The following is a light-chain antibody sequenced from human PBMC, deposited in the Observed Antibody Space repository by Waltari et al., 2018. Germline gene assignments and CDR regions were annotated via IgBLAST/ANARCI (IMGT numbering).Light chain of an antibody. V-gene: IGKV1-6*01. CDR2: AAS. CDR1: QGIRND. Sequence: IQMTQCPSSLSASVENRVTITCRASQGIRNDLGWYQQKPGKAPKLLIYAASSLQSGVPSRFSGSGSGTDFTLTISSLQPEDFATYYCLQDYNYPRTFGQGTKLEIK. J-gene: IGKJ2*02. CDR3: LQDYNYPRT.